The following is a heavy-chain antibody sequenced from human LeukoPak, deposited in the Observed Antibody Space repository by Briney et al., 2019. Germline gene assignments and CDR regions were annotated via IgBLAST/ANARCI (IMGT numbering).Heavy chain of an antibody. J-gene: IGHJ5*02. CDR3: VRTDSYNWFDP. D-gene: IGHD3/OR15-3a*01. CDR1: GFTFSSYA. Sequence: GGSLRLSCAASGFTFSSYAMSWVRQAPGKGLEWVSAISGSGGSTYYADSVKGRFTISRDNSKNTLYLQMNSLRAEDTAVYYCVRTDSYNWFDPWGQGTLVTVSS. CDR2: ISGSGGST. V-gene: IGHV3-23*01.